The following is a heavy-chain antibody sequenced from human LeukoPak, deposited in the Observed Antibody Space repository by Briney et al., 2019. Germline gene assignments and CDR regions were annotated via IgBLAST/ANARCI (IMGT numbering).Heavy chain of an antibody. D-gene: IGHD1-26*01. Sequence: PSETLSLTCAVSGGSFSGYYWSWIRQPPGKGLEWIGEINHSGSTSYNPSLKSRVTISVDTSKNQFSLMLSSLTAADTSMYYCARHVGVGSFFDYWGQGTLVTVSS. CDR3: ARHVGVGSFFDY. V-gene: IGHV4-34*01. J-gene: IGHJ4*02. CDR2: INHSGST. CDR1: GGSFSGYY.